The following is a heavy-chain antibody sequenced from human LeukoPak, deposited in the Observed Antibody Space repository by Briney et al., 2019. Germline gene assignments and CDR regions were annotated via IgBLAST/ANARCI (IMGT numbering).Heavy chain of an antibody. CDR2: IIPIFGTA. D-gene: IGHD3-10*01. CDR1: GGTFSSYA. V-gene: IGHV1-69*06. CDR3: VRENSVDYFRGPFDPFDI. Sequence: ASVKVSCKASGGTFSSYAISWVRQAPGQGLEWMGGIIPIFGTANYAQKFQGRVTITADKSTSTAYMELSSLRSEDTAVYYCVRENSVDYFRGPFDPFDIWGQGTMVTVSS. J-gene: IGHJ3*02.